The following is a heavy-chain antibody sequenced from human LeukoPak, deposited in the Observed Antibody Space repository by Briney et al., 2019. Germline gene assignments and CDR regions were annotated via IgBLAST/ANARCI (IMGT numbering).Heavy chain of an antibody. CDR1: GYTFTGYY. Sequence: ASVTVSCKASGYTFTGYYMHWVRQAPGQGLEWMGRINPNSGGTNYAQKFQGRVTMTRDTSISTAYMELSRLRSDDTAVYYCARPMTTVESGFDYWGQGTLVTVSS. V-gene: IGHV1-2*06. J-gene: IGHJ4*02. D-gene: IGHD4-23*01. CDR2: INPNSGGT. CDR3: ARPMTTVESGFDY.